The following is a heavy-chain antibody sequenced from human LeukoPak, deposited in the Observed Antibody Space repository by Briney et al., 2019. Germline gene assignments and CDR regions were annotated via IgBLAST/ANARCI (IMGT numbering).Heavy chain of an antibody. CDR1: GFSFTGYY. J-gene: IGHJ4*02. CDR3: ARTKPLWFGELFFDTTGGY. Sequence: PGGSLRLSCAASGFSFTGYYMHWVRQAPGQGLEWMGWINPNSGGTNYAQKFQGRVTMTRDTSISTAYMELSRLRSDDTAVYYCARTKPLWFGELFFDTTGGYWGQGTLVTVSS. V-gene: IGHV1-2*02. CDR2: INPNSGGT. D-gene: IGHD3-10*01.